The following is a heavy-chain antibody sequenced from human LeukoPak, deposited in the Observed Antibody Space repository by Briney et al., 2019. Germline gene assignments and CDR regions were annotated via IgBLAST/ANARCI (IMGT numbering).Heavy chain of an antibody. CDR1: GGSISSSSYY. J-gene: IGHJ3*02. CDR2: IYYSGST. Sequence: SETLSLTCTVSGGSISSSSYYWGWIRQPPGTGLEWIGSIYYSGSTYYNPSLKSRVTISVDTSKNQFSLKLSSVTAADTAVYYCARVQQQLDKDAFDIWGQGTMVTVSS. CDR3: ARVQQQLDKDAFDI. D-gene: IGHD6-13*01. V-gene: IGHV4-39*07.